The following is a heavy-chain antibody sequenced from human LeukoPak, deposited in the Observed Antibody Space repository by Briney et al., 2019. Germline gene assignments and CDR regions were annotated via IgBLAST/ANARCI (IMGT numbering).Heavy chain of an antibody. Sequence: GASVKVSCKASGYTFTSYDINWVRQAPGQGLEWMGWMNPNSGNTDYAQKFQGRVTMTRNTSISTAYMELSSLRSEDTAVYYCARVRAGAMVRGLRAFDIWGQGTMVTVSS. CDR3: ARVRAGAMVRGLRAFDI. CDR2: MNPNSGNT. D-gene: IGHD3-10*01. CDR1: GYTFTSYD. V-gene: IGHV1-8*01. J-gene: IGHJ3*02.